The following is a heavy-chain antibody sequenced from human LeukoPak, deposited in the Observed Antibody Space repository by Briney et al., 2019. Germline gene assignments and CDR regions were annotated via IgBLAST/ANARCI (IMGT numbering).Heavy chain of an antibody. CDR1: GDSISSGGYY. V-gene: IGHV4-31*03. CDR2: IYYSGST. CDR3: ARDDDSSGYLDAFDI. Sequence: PSETLSLTCTVSGDSISSGGYYWSWIRQHPGKGLEWIGYIYYSGSTYYNPSLKSRVTISVDTSKNQFFLKLSSVTAADTAVYYCARDDDSSGYLDAFDIWGQGTMVTVSS. J-gene: IGHJ3*02. D-gene: IGHD3-22*01.